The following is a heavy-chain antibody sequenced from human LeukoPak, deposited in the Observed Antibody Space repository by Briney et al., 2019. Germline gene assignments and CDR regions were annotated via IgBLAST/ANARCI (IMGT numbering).Heavy chain of an antibody. J-gene: IGHJ3*02. CDR3: AKDTTMIVVVPWDAFDI. V-gene: IGHV3-30*02. D-gene: IGHD3-22*01. Sequence: PGGSLRLSCEASGFTFSSYGMHWVRQAPGKGLEWVAFIRYDGYNKYYGDSVKGRFIISRDNSKNTLYLQMNSPRAEDTAVYYCAKDTTMIVVVPWDAFDIWGQGTMVTVSS. CDR2: IRYDGYNK. CDR1: GFTFSSYG.